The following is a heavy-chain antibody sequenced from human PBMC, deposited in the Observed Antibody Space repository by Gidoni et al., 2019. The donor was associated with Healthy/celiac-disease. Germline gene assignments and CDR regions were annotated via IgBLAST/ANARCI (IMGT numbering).Heavy chain of an antibody. Sequence: VQLVESGGGVVQPGRSRRLSCAESGVTCSSYGRHWVRQAPGKGLGCVSFILSAGLHQSYADSVKGRFTISRDNSQNTLYLQMNSLRAEDTAVYYCARGQRPRRGVGATIPVNFDYWGQGTLVTVSS. D-gene: IGHD1-26*01. V-gene: IGHV3-33*01. CDR3: ARGQRPRRGVGATIPVNFDY. CDR2: ILSAGLHQ. CDR1: GVTCSSYG. J-gene: IGHJ4*02.